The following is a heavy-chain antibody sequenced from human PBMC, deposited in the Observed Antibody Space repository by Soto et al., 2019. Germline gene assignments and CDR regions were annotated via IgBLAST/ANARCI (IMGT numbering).Heavy chain of an antibody. CDR3: ARRYGSAFDF. D-gene: IGHD3-10*01. Sequence: TSETLSLTCSVSAGSISSTAYYWSWIRQHPEKGLEWIGYIYYNGSTNYNPSLKSRVTISVDTSKNQFSLKLSSVTAADTAVYYCARRYGSAFDFWGQGTMVTVSS. J-gene: IGHJ3*01. CDR1: AGSISSTAYY. V-gene: IGHV4-61*08. CDR2: IYYNGST.